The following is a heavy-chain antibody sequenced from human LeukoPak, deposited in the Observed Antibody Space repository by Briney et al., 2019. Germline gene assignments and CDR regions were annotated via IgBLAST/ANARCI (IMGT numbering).Heavy chain of an antibody. V-gene: IGHV4-39*07. D-gene: IGHD2-15*01. CDR2: IYYSGST. CDR3: ARAVWGGGSGPRFDY. Sequence: SETLSLTCTVSGGSISSSSYYWGWIRQPPGKGLEWIGSIYYSGSTYYNPSLKSRVTISVDTSKNQFSLKLSSVTAADTAVYYCARAVWGGGSGPRFDYWGQGTLVTVSS. CDR1: GGSISSSSYY. J-gene: IGHJ4*02.